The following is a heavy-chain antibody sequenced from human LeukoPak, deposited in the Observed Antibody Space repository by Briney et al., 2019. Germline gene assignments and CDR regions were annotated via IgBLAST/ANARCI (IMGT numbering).Heavy chain of an antibody. Sequence: SETLSLTCTVSGGSISSYYWSWIRQPPGKGLEWIGNIYYSGSTNYNPSLKSRVTISVDTSKNQFSLKLSSVTAADTAVYYCARDGYLAVDYWGQGTLLTVSS. J-gene: IGHJ4*02. V-gene: IGHV4-59*12. CDR1: GGSISSYY. CDR3: ARDGYLAVDY. D-gene: IGHD2-2*03. CDR2: IYYSGST.